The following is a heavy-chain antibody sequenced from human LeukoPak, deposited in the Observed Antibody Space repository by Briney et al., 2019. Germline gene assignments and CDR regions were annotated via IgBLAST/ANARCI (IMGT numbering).Heavy chain of an antibody. CDR1: GFTFSSYG. Sequence: GGSLRLSCAASGFTFSSYGIHWVRQAPGKGLEWVAFIRYDGSNKYYADSVKGRFTISRDNSKNTLYLQMNSLRAEDTAVYYCARDQPLGYCSGGSCYLHYYYYYYMDVWGKGTTVTVSS. D-gene: IGHD2-15*01. CDR2: IRYDGSNK. CDR3: ARDQPLGYCSGGSCYLHYYYYYYMDV. J-gene: IGHJ6*03. V-gene: IGHV3-30*02.